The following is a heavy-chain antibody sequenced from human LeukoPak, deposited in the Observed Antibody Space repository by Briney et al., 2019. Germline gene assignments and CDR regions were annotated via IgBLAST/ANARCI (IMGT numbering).Heavy chain of an antibody. J-gene: IGHJ4*02. CDR1: GYTFTGHY. CDR3: ATQRIVGATIG. D-gene: IGHD1-26*01. V-gene: IGHV1-18*04. Sequence: ASVKVSCKASGYTFTGHYMHWVRQAPGQGLEWMGWISAYNGNTNYAQKLQGRVTMTTDTSTSTAYMELRSLRSDDTAVYYCATQRIVGATIGWGQGTLVTVSS. CDR2: ISAYNGNT.